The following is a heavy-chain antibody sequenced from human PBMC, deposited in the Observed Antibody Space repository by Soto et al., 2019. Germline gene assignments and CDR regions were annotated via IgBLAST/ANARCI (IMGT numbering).Heavy chain of an antibody. CDR2: INAGNGNT. CDR1: GYTFTSYA. CDR3: ARSIVVVTAADY. D-gene: IGHD2-21*02. J-gene: IGHJ4*02. V-gene: IGHV1-3*01. Sequence: VASVKFSCKASGYTFTSYAMHWVRQAPGQRLEWMGWINAGNGNTKYSQKFQGRVTITRDTSASTAYMELSSLRSEDTAVYYCARSIVVVTAADYWGQGTLVTVSS.